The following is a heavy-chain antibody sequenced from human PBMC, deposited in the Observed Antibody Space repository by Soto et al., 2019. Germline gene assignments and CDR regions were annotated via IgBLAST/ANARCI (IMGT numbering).Heavy chain of an antibody. V-gene: IGHV1-18*01. Sequence: SVKVSCKASGYTFTSYVISWVRQAPGQGLEWMGWISAYNGNTNYAQQLQGRVTMTTDTSTSTAYMELRSLRSDDTAVYYCARGADVVVIANTLDYWGKGTLFT. CDR1: GYTFTSYV. J-gene: IGHJ4*02. D-gene: IGHD2-21*01. CDR2: ISAYNGNT. CDR3: ARGADVVVIANTLDY.